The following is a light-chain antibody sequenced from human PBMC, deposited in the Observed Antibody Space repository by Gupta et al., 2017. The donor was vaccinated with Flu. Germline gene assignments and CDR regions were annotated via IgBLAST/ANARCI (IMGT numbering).Light chain of an antibody. CDR2: KDS. V-gene: IGLV3-27*01. J-gene: IGLJ3*02. CDR1: ILATKH. Sequence: SYDLXQPXSVSVSPXXTARITCSGDILATKHARWFQQKPGQAPSLVIYKDSERASGIPERISGSSSGTTVTLIISAAQPEDEGDYYCFSATVGVSLFGGGTKLTVL. CDR3: FSATVGVSL.